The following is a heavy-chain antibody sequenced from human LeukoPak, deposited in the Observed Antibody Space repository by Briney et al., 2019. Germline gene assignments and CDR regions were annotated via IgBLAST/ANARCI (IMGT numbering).Heavy chain of an antibody. CDR1: GGTFSIYT. J-gene: IGHJ5*02. Sequence: ASVKVSCKASGGTFSIYTISWVRQAPGQGLEWMGEIIPIFGTANYAQKFQGRVTITTDESTSTAYMELSSLRSEDTAVYYCARGRDPDWFDPWGQGTLVTVSS. V-gene: IGHV1-69*05. CDR3: ARGRDPDWFDP. CDR2: IIPIFGTA.